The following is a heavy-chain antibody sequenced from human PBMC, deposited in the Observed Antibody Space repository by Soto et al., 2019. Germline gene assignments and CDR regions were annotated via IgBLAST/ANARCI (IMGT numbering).Heavy chain of an antibody. D-gene: IGHD1-1*01. Sequence: PGGSLRLSCAASGFTFSSYWMSWVRQAPGKGLEWVANIKQDGSEKYYVDSVKGRFTISRDNAKNSLYLQMNSLRAEDTAVYYCARATTGRRVLLRAYYFDYWGQGTLVTVSS. V-gene: IGHV3-7*01. CDR2: IKQDGSEK. CDR3: ARATTGRRVLLRAYYFDY. J-gene: IGHJ4*02. CDR1: GFTFSSYW.